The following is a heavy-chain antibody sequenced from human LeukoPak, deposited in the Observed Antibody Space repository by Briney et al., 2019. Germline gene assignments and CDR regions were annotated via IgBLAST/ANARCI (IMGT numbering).Heavy chain of an antibody. V-gene: IGHV3-30*02. Sequence: GGSLRLSCAASGFTFSSYGMHWVRQAPGKGLEWVAFMRYDGSNKYYADSVKGRFTISRDNSKNTLYLQMNSLRAEDTAVYYSVKDGSYGSGPYGMDVWGQGTTVTVSS. CDR1: GFTFSSYG. CDR3: VKDGSYGSGPYGMDV. CDR2: MRYDGSNK. D-gene: IGHD3-10*01. J-gene: IGHJ6*02.